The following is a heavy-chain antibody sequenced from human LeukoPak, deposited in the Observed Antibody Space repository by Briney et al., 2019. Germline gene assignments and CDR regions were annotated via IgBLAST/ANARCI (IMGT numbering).Heavy chain of an antibody. CDR3: AKDGRQRKTYFYGSGSANAFDI. CDR2: IRYDGSNK. Sequence: GGSLRLSCAASGFTFSNYGMHWVRQAPGKGLEWVAFIRYDGSNKYYADSVKGRFTISRDNSKNTLYLQMSSLRAEDTAVYYCAKDGRQRKTYFYGSGSANAFDIWGQGTMVTVSS. J-gene: IGHJ3*02. D-gene: IGHD3-10*01. CDR1: GFTFSNYG. V-gene: IGHV3-30*02.